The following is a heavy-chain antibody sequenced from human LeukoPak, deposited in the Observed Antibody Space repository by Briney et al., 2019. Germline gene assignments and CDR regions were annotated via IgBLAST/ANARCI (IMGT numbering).Heavy chain of an antibody. CDR1: GFTFRTDA. CDR2: ISSSGYDT. Sequence: GGSLRLSCAASGFTFRTDALSWVRQAPGKGLEWVSNISSSGYDTYYVDSVKGRFTISRDNSKNTLSVQMNSLRVEDTAVYYCAKGGPDYFDYWGQGTLVAVSS. CDR3: AKGGPDYFDY. J-gene: IGHJ4*02. V-gene: IGHV3-23*01.